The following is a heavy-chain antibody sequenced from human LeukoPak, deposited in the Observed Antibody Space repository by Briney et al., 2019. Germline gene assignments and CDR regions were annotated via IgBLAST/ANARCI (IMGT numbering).Heavy chain of an antibody. CDR2: IKSKTDGGTT. CDR3: TTDLRPADRWWDAFDI. D-gene: IGHD2-15*01. V-gene: IGHV3-15*01. CDR1: GFTFSNAW. Sequence: GGSLRLSCAASGFTFSNAWMSWVRQAPGKGLEWVGRIKSKTDGGTTDYAAPVKGRFTISRDDSKNTLYLQMNSLKTEDTAVYYCTTDLRPADRWWDAFDIWGQGTMVTVSS. J-gene: IGHJ3*02.